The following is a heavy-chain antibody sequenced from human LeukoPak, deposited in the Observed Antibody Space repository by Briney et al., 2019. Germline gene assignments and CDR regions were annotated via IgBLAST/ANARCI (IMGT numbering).Heavy chain of an antibody. J-gene: IGHJ6*03. CDR2: TIPIFGTA. CDR1: GGTFSSYA. D-gene: IGHD4-11*01. V-gene: IGHV1-69*05. Sequence: SVRVSCKASGGTFSSYAISWVRQAPGQGLEWMGGTIPIFGTANYAQKFQGRVTITTDESTSTAYMELSSLRSEDTAVYYCARGRFYGNYVPYYYYYMDVWGKGTTVTVSS. CDR3: ARGRFYGNYVPYYYYYMDV.